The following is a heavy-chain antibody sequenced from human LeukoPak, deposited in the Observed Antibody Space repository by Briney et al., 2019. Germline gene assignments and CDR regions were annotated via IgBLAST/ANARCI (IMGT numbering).Heavy chain of an antibody. V-gene: IGHV5-51*01. Sequence: GESLKISCKGSGYSFTSYWIAWVRQMPGKGLEWMGIIYPSDSDTRYSPSFQGQVTISADKSISTAYLQWSSLKASDTAMYYCARRRGAGSGWTNDAFDIWGQGTMVTVSS. CDR1: GYSFTSYW. CDR2: IYPSDSDT. D-gene: IGHD6-19*01. CDR3: ARRRGAGSGWTNDAFDI. J-gene: IGHJ3*02.